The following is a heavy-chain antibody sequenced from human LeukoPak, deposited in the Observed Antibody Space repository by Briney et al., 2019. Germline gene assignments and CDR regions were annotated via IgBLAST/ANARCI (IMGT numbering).Heavy chain of an antibody. CDR3: ARFRYDHGDGPDY. CDR2: MTPNSGNT. J-gene: IGHJ4*02. Sequence: ASVKVSCKASGYTFTSYDINWVRQAAGQGLEWMGFMTPNSGNTGYAQKLQGRVTMTRNNSISTAYMELSSLRSEDTAVYYCARFRYDHGDGPDYWGQGTLVTVSS. CDR1: GYTFTSYD. V-gene: IGHV1-8*01. D-gene: IGHD4/OR15-4a*01.